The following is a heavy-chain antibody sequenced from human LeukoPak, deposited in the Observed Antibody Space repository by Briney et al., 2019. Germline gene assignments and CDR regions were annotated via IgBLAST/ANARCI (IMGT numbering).Heavy chain of an antibody. CDR1: GFTFSDYY. D-gene: IGHD6-13*01. J-gene: IGHJ5*01. Sequence: PGGSLRLSCAASGFTFSDYYMHWIRQAPGKGLEWISYTSSSGTIENYADSVKGRLTISRDNAKNSLYLRMNSLRAEDTAVYYCAREFLAAAGLNWFDSWGQGTLVTVSS. CDR3: AREFLAAAGLNWFDS. V-gene: IGHV3-11*04. CDR2: TSSSGTIE.